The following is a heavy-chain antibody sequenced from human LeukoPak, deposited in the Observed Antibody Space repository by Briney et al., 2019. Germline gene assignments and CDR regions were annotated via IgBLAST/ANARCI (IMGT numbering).Heavy chain of an antibody. Sequence: SETLSLTCAVYVGSLSNYYWSWIRQPPGKGLGWICEINHSGSTKFNPSLKSRVTILVDMSKSQFSLELRSVTAADTAVYYCARGPASGSDFAWFDPWGQGTLVTVSS. D-gene: IGHD3-10*01. CDR2: INHSGST. J-gene: IGHJ5*02. V-gene: IGHV4-34*01. CDR1: VGSLSNYY. CDR3: ARGPASGSDFAWFDP.